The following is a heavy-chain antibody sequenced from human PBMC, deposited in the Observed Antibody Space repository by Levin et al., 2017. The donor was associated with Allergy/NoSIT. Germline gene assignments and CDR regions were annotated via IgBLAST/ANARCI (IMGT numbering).Heavy chain of an antibody. CDR3: ARQLGNFWSGYNYFDY. J-gene: IGHJ4*02. V-gene: IGHV3-48*03. Sequence: SCAASGFTFSRYEMNWVRRAPGKGLEWVSYISSTGSTIYSADSVKGRFTISRDNAKNSLYLHMNSLRAEDTAVYYCARQLGNFWSGYNYFDYWGQGTLVTVSS. CDR2: ISSTGSTI. D-gene: IGHD3-3*01. CDR1: GFTFSRYE.